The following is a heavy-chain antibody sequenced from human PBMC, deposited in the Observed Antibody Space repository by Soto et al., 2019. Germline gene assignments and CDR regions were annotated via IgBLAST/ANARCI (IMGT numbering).Heavy chain of an antibody. Sequence: QVHLVESGGGLVKSGESLRLSCAASRFSFRDYFMSWVRQAPGKGLEWISYIGPYSNTIYYADSVKGRFVIARDDTTNAPCLQMDSPRADDTAVYYWGRDDYTYGVSWGQGTLVTVSS. J-gene: IGHJ5*02. CDR3: GRDDYTYGVS. D-gene: IGHD5-18*01. CDR2: IGPYSNTI. V-gene: IGHV3-11*01. CDR1: RFSFRDYF.